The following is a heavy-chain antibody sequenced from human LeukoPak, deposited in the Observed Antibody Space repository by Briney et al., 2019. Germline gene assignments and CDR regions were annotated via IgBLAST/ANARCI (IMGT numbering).Heavy chain of an antibody. D-gene: IGHD3-22*01. V-gene: IGHV5-51*01. Sequence: GESLKISCKGSGYSFTSYWIGWVRQMPGKGLEWMGIIYPGDSDTRYSPSFQGQVTISADKSISTAYLQMNSLRAEDTAVYYCAKGGYSSGYYSHYFDYWGQGTLVTVSS. CDR1: GYSFTSYW. CDR2: IYPGDSDT. J-gene: IGHJ4*02. CDR3: AKGGYSSGYYSHYFDY.